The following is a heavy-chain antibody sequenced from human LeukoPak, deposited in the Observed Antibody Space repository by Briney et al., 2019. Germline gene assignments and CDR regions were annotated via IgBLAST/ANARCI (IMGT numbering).Heavy chain of an antibody. CDR3: ARVAKPLNIVVVPAAGIYDAFDI. D-gene: IGHD2-2*01. V-gene: IGHV4-39*01. Sequence: PSETLSLTCTVSGGSISSYYWGWIRQPPGKGLEWIGSIYYSGSTYYNPSLKSRVTISVDTSKNQFSLKLSSVTAADTAVYYCARVAKPLNIVVVPAAGIYDAFDIWGRGTMVTVSS. CDR2: IYYSGST. CDR1: GGSISSYY. J-gene: IGHJ3*02.